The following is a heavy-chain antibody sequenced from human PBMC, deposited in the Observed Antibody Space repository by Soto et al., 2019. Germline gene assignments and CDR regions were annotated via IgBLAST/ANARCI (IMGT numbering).Heavy chain of an antibody. CDR1: GFTFSSYS. D-gene: IGHD3-22*01. CDR2: ISSSSSYI. Sequence: EVQLVESGGGLVKPGGSLRLSCAASGFTFSSYSMNWVRQAPGKGLEWVSSISSSSSYIYYADSVKGRFTISRDNAKNSLYLQMSSLRAEDTAVYYCARGAYYYDSSGYPYWGQGTLVTVSS. V-gene: IGHV3-21*01. CDR3: ARGAYYYDSSGYPY. J-gene: IGHJ4*02.